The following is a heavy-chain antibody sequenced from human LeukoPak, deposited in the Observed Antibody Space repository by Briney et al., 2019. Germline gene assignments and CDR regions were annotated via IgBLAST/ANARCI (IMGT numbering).Heavy chain of an antibody. Sequence: PGGSLRLSCAASGFTFSSKWMHWVRQAPGKGLVWVSRIHSDGSTTTYADSVKGRFTISKDNAKNSLYLQMNSLRAEDTAVYYCARGHISAAGNFDYWGQGTLVTVSS. V-gene: IGHV3-74*01. CDR3: ARGHISAAGNFDY. D-gene: IGHD6-13*01. CDR2: IHSDGSTT. J-gene: IGHJ4*02. CDR1: GFTFSSKW.